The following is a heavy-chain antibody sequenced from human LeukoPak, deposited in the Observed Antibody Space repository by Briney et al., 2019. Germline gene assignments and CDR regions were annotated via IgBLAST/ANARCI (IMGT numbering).Heavy chain of an antibody. J-gene: IGHJ4*02. CDR2: ISWNGARI. CDR1: GFTFAEYT. Sequence: GGSLRLSCAASGFTFAEYTMHWVRQAPGKGLEWVSLISWNGARIHYGDSVKGRLTISRDNSKNSLYLQMNSLRTEDTALYYCVKDLVAASENVRGWYPMDYWGQGTLVTVSS. CDR3: VKDLVAASENVRGWYPMDY. V-gene: IGHV3-43*01. D-gene: IGHD6-19*01.